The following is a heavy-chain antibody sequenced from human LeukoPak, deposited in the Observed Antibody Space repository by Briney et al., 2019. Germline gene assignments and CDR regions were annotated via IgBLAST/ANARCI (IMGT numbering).Heavy chain of an antibody. D-gene: IGHD2-15*01. CDR3: ARVGCSGGTCYDY. CDR2: ISSGSNYI. CDR1: GFTFSSYS. V-gene: IGHV3-21*01. J-gene: IGHJ4*02. Sequence: GGPLRLSCAASGFTFSSYSMYWVRQAPGKGPEWVSFISSGSNYIYYIDSVKGRFTISRDNAKNSLYLQMNSLRVEDTAIYYCARVGCSGGTCYDYWGQGTLVTVSS.